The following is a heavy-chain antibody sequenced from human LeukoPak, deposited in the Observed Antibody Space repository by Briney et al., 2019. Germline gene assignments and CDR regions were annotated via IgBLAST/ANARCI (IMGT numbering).Heavy chain of an antibody. Sequence: GGSLRLSCAASGFTFSSYSMNWVRQAPGKGLEWVSSISSSSSYIYYADSVKGRFTISRDNAKDSLYLQMNSLRAEDTAVYYCVRAGWFGELLRPGDYWGQGTLVTVSS. V-gene: IGHV3-21*01. J-gene: IGHJ4*02. CDR2: ISSSSSYI. CDR3: VRAGWFGELLRPGDY. CDR1: GFTFSSYS. D-gene: IGHD3-10*01.